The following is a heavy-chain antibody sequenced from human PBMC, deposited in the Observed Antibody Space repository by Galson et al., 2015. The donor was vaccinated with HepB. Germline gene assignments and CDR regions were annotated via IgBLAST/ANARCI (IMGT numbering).Heavy chain of an antibody. CDR3: ARELRAPRYYYDSRGPFDY. J-gene: IGHJ4*02. Sequence: SLRLSCAASGFTVSSNYMSWVRQAPGKGLEWVSVIYSGGSTYYADSVKGRFTISRDNSKNTLYLQMNSLRAEDTAVYYCARELRAPRYYYDSRGPFDYWGQGTLVTVSS. V-gene: IGHV3-53*01. CDR1: GFTVSSNY. CDR2: IYSGGST. D-gene: IGHD3-22*01.